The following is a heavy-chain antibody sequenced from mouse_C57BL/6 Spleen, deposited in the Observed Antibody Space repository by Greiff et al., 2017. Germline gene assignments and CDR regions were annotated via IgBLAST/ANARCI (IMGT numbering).Heavy chain of an antibody. D-gene: IGHD2-3*01. CDR1: GYTFTSYW. CDR3: ARPSYDCYYAFAY. J-gene: IGHJ3*01. Sequence: QVQLQQPGAELVRPGSSVKLSCKASGYTFTSYWMDWVKQRPGQGLEWIGNIYPSDSETHYNQKFKDKATLTVDKSSSTAYMQRSSLTSEDSAVYYCARPSYDCYYAFAYWGQGTLVTVSA. V-gene: IGHV1-61*01. CDR2: IYPSDSET.